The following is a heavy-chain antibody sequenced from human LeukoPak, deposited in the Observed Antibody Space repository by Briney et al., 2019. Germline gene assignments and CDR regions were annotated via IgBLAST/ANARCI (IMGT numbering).Heavy chain of an antibody. CDR3: ARDIQPKAI. D-gene: IGHD5-18*01. CDR1: GVSISSYY. Sequence: PSETLSLTCTVSGVSISSYYGSWSRQPPGKGLEWIGYIYYTGRTIYNPSVKSRVTISVDTSKNQFSLKLSSVTAADTAVYYCARDIQPKAIWGQGTLVTVSS. J-gene: IGHJ4*02. V-gene: IGHV4-59*01. CDR2: IYYTGRT.